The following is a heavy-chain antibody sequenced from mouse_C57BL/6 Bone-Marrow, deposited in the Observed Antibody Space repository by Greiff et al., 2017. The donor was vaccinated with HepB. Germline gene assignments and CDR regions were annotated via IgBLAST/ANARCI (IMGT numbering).Heavy chain of an antibody. CDR3: ARRRSLYYGYYDYFDY. V-gene: IGHV5-17*01. CDR1: GFTFSDYG. J-gene: IGHJ2*01. Sequence: EVKLVESGGGLVKPGGSLKLSCAASGFTFSDYGMHWVRQAPEKGLEWVAYISSGSSTIYYADTVKGRFTISRDNAKNTLFLQMTSLRSEDTAMYYCARRRSLYYGYYDYFDYWGQGTTLTVSS. D-gene: IGHD2-3*01. CDR2: ISSGSSTI.